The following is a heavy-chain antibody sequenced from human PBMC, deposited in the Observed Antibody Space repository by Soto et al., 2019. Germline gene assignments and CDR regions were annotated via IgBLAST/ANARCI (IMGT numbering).Heavy chain of an antibody. CDR2: ISGSGGGT. J-gene: IGHJ3*02. CDR1: GFTFSSYA. CDR3: AKDSSIPISPPRAPLDI. D-gene: IGHD3-3*01. Sequence: GGSLRLSCAASGFTFSSYAMSWVRQAPGKGLEWVSAISGSGGGTYYADSVKGRFTISRDNSKNTLYLQMNSLRAEDTALYYCAKDSSIPISPPRAPLDIWGQGTMVTVSS. V-gene: IGHV3-23*01.